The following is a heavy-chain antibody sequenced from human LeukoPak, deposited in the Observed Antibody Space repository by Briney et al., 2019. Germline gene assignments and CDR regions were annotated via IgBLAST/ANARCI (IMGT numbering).Heavy chain of an antibody. CDR3: ARTAMPLFYGMDV. D-gene: IGHD5-18*01. J-gene: IGHJ6*02. CDR2: ISYDGSNK. CDR1: GFTFSSYA. V-gene: IGHV3-30-3*01. Sequence: QTGGSLRLSCAASGFTFSSYAMHWVRQAPGKGLEWVAVISYDGSNKYYADSVKGRFTISRDNSKNTLYLQMNSLRAEDTAVYYCARTAMPLFYGMDVWGQGTTVTVSS.